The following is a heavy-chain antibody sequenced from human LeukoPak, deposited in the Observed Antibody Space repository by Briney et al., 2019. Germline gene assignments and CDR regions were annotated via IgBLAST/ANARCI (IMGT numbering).Heavy chain of an antibody. CDR3: ARDERGYSDWFDP. V-gene: IGHV4-39*07. J-gene: IGHJ5*02. D-gene: IGHD2-15*01. CDR1: GGSISSSSYY. Sequence: SETLSLTCTVSGGSISSSSYYWGWIRQPPGKGLEWIGSIYYSGSTYYNPSLKSRFTISVDTSKNQFSLKLNSVTAADTAVYYCARDERGYSDWFDPWGQGTLVTVSS. CDR2: IYYSGST.